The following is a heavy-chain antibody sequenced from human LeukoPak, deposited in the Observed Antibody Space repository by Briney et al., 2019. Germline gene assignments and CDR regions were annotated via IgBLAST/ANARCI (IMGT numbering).Heavy chain of an antibody. Sequence: GGSLRLSCTPSGFIFGVYAMSWFRQAPGKGPEGVGFIRSKAYGGTTEYAASVKGRFTISRDDSKGIAYLQVNSLKTEDTAVYYCTRDTGDSSGWYYFDYWGQGTLVTVSS. CDR2: IRSKAYGGTT. D-gene: IGHD6-19*01. CDR1: GFIFGVYA. V-gene: IGHV3-49*03. CDR3: TRDTGDSSGWYYFDY. J-gene: IGHJ4*02.